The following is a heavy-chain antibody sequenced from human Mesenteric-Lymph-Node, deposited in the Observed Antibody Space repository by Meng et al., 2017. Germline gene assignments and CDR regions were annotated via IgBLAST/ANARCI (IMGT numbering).Heavy chain of an antibody. V-gene: IGHV3-66*02. J-gene: IGHJ4*02. Sequence: GESLKISCAASGFTFSSYSMNWVRQAPGKGLEWVSVIYSGGSTYYADSVKGRFTISRDNSKNTLYLQMNSLRAEDTAVYYCARGRPLDYWGQGTLVTVSS. CDR3: ARGRPLDY. CDR1: GFTFSSYS. CDR2: IYSGGST.